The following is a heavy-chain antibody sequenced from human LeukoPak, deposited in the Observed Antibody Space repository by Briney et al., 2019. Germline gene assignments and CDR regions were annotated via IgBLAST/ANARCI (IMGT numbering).Heavy chain of an antibody. CDR1: GFTLSSYW. CDR2: INSDGSIT. D-gene: IGHD3-3*01. V-gene: IGHV3-74*03. CDR3: AKRYYDFPLDY. J-gene: IGHJ4*02. Sequence: GGSLRLSCAASGFTLSSYWMHWGRQAPGKGLVWVSRINSDGSITTYADSVKGRFTISRDNSANMVYLQMDSLRAEDTAVYYCAKRYYDFPLDYWGQGTLVTVSS.